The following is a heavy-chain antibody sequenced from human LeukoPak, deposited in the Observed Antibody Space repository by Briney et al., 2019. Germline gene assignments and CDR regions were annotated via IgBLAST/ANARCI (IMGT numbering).Heavy chain of an antibody. CDR2: IWYDGSNK. CDR1: GFTFSSYG. V-gene: IGHV3-33*06. Sequence: GRSLRLXCAASGFTFSSYGMHWVRQAPGKGLEWVAVIWYDGSNKYYADSVKGRFTISRDNSKNTLYLQMNSLRAEDTAVYYCAKAKRPYYYDSSGPPSPWGQGTLVTVSS. J-gene: IGHJ5*02. CDR3: AKAKRPYYYDSSGPPSP. D-gene: IGHD3-22*01.